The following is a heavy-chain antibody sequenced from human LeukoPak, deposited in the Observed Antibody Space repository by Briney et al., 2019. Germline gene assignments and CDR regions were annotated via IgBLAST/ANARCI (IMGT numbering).Heavy chain of an antibody. J-gene: IGHJ4*02. CDR3: ARGSPYSSGWYYFDY. CDR1: GGSISSGGYY. CDR2: IYHSGST. D-gene: IGHD6-19*01. Sequence: SETLSLTCTVSGGSISSGGYYWSWIRQPPGKGLEWIGYIYHSGSTYYNPSLKSRVTISVDRSKNQSSLKLSSVTAADTAVYYCARGSPYSSGWYYFDYWGQGTLVTVSS. V-gene: IGHV4-30-2*01.